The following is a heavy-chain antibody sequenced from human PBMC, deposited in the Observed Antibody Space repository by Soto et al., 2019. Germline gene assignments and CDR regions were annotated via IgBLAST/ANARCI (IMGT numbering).Heavy chain of an antibody. D-gene: IGHD5-12*01. J-gene: IGHJ4*02. CDR3: ATQEPRRPWLQTGWPFDY. V-gene: IGHV3-48*02. CDR1: GFTFSSYS. Sequence: GGSLRLSCAASGFTFSSYSMNWVRQAPGKGLEWVSYISSSSSTIYYADSVKGRFTISRDNAKNSLYLQMNSLRDEDTAVYYCATQEPRRPWLQTGWPFDYWGQGTLVTVSS. CDR2: ISSSSSTI.